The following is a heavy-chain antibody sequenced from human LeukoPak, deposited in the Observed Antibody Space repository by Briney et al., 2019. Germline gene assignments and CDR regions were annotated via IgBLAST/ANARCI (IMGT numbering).Heavy chain of an antibody. Sequence: GGSLRLSCVASGFTFSGSAMHWVRQASGKGLEWVGRIRSKANSYATAYAASVKGRFTVSRDDSKNTAYLQMNSLKTEDTAVYYCTRKTIAAAGTLVDYWGQGTLVTVSS. CDR3: TRKTIAAAGTLVDY. CDR1: GFTFSGSA. D-gene: IGHD6-13*01. V-gene: IGHV3-73*01. J-gene: IGHJ4*02. CDR2: IRSKANSYAT.